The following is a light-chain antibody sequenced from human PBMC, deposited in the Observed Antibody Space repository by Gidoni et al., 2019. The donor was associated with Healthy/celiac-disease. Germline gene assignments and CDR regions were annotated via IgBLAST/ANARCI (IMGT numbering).Light chain of an antibody. CDR2: LGS. CDR1: QSLLHCNGYNY. V-gene: IGKV2-28*01. CDR3: MQALQTPRT. J-gene: IGKJ3*01. Sequence: DIVMTQFPLSLPVTPGEPASISCRSSQSLLHCNGYNYLDWYLQKPGQSPQLLIYLGSNRASGVPDRFSGSGSGTDFTLKISKVEAEDVGVYYCMQALQTPRTFGPGTKVDIK.